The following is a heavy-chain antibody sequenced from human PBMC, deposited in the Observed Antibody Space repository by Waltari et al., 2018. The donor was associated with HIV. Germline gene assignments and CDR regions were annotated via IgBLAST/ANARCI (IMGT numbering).Heavy chain of an antibody. CDR2: MNPNSGNT. V-gene: IGHV1-8*02. Sequence: QVHLVQSGPEVKRPGASVKISCKAYEYTFINFDVNWVRQAAGQGPEWLGWMNPNSGNTASPYKCEDRVTMTRDVSTDTAYMEMSGLTPEDTAIYYCARNSSAKGNRYFYYGLDVWGQGTPVTV. J-gene: IGHJ6*02. CDR3: ARNSSAKGNRYFYYGLDV. D-gene: IGHD3-22*01. CDR1: EYTFINFD.